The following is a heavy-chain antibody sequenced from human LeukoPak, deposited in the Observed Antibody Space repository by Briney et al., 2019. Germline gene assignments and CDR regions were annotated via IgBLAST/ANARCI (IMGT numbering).Heavy chain of an antibody. Sequence: ASVKVPCKASGSTFTGYYMHWVRQAPGQGLEWMGWINPNSGGTKYAQKFQGRVIMTRDTSISTVYMELSRLRSDDTAVYYCASQTFRGEYSYWGQGTLVTVSS. J-gene: IGHJ4*02. D-gene: IGHD3-16*01. CDR1: GSTFTGYY. CDR2: INPNSGGT. CDR3: ASQTFRGEYSY. V-gene: IGHV1-2*02.